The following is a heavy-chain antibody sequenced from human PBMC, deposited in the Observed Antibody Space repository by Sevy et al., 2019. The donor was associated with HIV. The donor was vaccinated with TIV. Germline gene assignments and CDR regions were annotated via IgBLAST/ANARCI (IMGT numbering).Heavy chain of an antibody. V-gene: IGHV3-15*01. CDR2: IKSKTDGGTT. Sequence: GGYLRLSCAASGFTFSNAWMSWVRQAPGKGLEWVGRIKSKTDGGTTDYAAPVKGRFTISRDDSKNTLYLQMNSLKTEDTAVYYCTTERLLWFGESDYWGQGTLVTVSS. CDR3: TTERLLWFGESDY. D-gene: IGHD3-10*01. CDR1: GFTFSNAW. J-gene: IGHJ4*02.